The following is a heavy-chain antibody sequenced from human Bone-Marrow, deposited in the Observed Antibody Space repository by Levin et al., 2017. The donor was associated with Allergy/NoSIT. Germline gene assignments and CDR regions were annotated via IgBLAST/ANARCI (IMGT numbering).Heavy chain of an antibody. J-gene: IGHJ6*02. D-gene: IGHD6-13*01. CDR1: GFTFSDYY. CDR3: ARDPEAAAGPGYYYGMDV. Sequence: GGSLRLSCAASGFTFSDYYMSWIRQAPGKGLEWVSYISSSGSTIYYADSVKGRFTISRDNAKNSLYLQMNSLRAEDTAVYYCARDPEAAAGPGYYYGMDVWGQGTTVTVSS. V-gene: IGHV3-11*01. CDR2: ISSSGSTI.